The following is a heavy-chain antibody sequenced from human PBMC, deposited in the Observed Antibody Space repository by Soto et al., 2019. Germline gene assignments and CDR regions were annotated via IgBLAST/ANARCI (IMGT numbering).Heavy chain of an antibody. Sequence: QVQLQESGPGLMKPSETLSLTCTVSGGSISRYYWNWIRQPPGKGLEWIGYIYYSGSTNYNPSLKSRVTISVDTSKNQFSLKLSSVTAADTAVYYCARDPGSGSYYGWFDPWGQGTLVTVSS. D-gene: IGHD3-10*01. J-gene: IGHJ5*02. CDR3: ARDPGSGSYYGWFDP. CDR2: IYYSGST. V-gene: IGHV4-59*01. CDR1: GGSISRYY.